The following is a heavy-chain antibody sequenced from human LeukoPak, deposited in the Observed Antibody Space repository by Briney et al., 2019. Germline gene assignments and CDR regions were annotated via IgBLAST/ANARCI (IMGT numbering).Heavy chain of an antibody. V-gene: IGHV1-2*02. CDR2: INPNSGGT. CDR1: GYTFTGYY. CDR3: ARDLDSSGWYLADY. D-gene: IGHD6-19*01. J-gene: IGHJ4*02. Sequence: ASVKVSCKASGYTFTGYYMHWVRQAPGQGLEWMGWINPNSGGTNYAQKFQGRVTMTRDTSISTAYMELSRLRSDDTAVCYCARDLDSSGWYLADYWGQGTLVTVSS.